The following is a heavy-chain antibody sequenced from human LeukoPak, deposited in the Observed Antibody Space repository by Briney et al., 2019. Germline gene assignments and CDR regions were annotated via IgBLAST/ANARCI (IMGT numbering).Heavy chain of an antibody. CDR3: ARDYGGRSSGWYWDY. V-gene: IGHV1-2*06. CDR2: INPNSGGT. CDR1: GYTFTGYY. Sequence: ASVKVSCKASGYTFTGYYMHWVRQAPGQGLEWMGRINPNSGGTNYAQKFQGRVTMTRDTSISTAYMELSRLRSDDTAVYYCARDYGGRSSGWYWDYWGQRTLVTVSS. J-gene: IGHJ4*02. D-gene: IGHD6-19*01.